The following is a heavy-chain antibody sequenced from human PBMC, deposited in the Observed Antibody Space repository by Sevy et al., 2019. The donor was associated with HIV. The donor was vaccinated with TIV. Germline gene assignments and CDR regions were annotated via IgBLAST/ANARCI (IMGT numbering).Heavy chain of an antibody. CDR2: LKSKTDGGAI. D-gene: IGHD5-12*01. Sequence: GGSLRLSCAASGFTFSSAWMSWVRLAPGKGLEWVGHLKSKTDGGAIDYAAPVKGRFTISREDSKNTLYLQMNSLKTEDTAVYYCITDPGYRGYDEEVINYYYYGMDVWGQGTTVTVSS. J-gene: IGHJ6*02. CDR1: GFTFSSAW. V-gene: IGHV3-15*01. CDR3: ITDPGYRGYDEEVINYYYYGMDV.